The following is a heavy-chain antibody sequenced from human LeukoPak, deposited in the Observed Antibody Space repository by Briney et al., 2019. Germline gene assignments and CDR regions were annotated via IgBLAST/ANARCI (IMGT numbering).Heavy chain of an antibody. CDR3: ARKIGGAVAGNWYFDL. D-gene: IGHD6-19*01. CDR2: ISISGTTV. V-gene: IGHV3-48*03. CDR1: GFTFSSYE. J-gene: IGHJ2*01. Sequence: GGSLRLSCAASGFTFSSYEMNWVRQAPGKGLEWVSFISISGTTVYYADSVKGRFTISIANSKNTLYLQMNSLIAEDTAVYSCARKIGGAVAGNWYFDLWGRGTLVIVSS.